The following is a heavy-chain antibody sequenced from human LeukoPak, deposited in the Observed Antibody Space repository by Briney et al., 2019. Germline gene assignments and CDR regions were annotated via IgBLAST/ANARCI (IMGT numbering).Heavy chain of an antibody. V-gene: IGHV1-18*01. J-gene: IGHJ3*02. CDR2: ISTYSGHT. CDR1: GYSFNTYG. CDR3: ARDISRPIDAFDI. D-gene: IGHD3-9*01. Sequence: ASVKVSCKSSGYSFNTYGITWVRQAPGQGLEWMGWISTYSGHTKYAQKFQGRVTMTTDISTSTAYMELRSLRSDDTAVYYCARDISRPIDAFDIWGQGTMVTVSS.